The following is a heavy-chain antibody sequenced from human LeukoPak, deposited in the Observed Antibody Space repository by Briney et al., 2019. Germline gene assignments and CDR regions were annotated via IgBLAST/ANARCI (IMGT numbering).Heavy chain of an antibody. CDR3: TRDRRGAGDAFDY. D-gene: IGHD7-27*01. V-gene: IGHV3-49*04. J-gene: IGHJ4*02. CDR2: IRSKAYGGTT. Sequence: PGRSLRLSCTASGFTFGDYAMSWVRQAPGKGLEWVGFIRSKAYGGTTEYAASVKGRFTISRDDSKSIAYLQINSLKTEDTAVYYCTRDRRGAGDAFDYWGQGTLVTVSS. CDR1: GFTFGDYA.